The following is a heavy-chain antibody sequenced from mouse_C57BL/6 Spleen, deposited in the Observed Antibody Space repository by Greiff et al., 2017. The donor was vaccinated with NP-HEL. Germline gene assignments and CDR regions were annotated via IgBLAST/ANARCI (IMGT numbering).Heavy chain of an antibody. V-gene: IGHV1-81*01. CDR3: ARAGTDYSSYYAMDY. CDR2: IYPRSGNT. CDR1: GYTFTSYG. J-gene: IGHJ4*01. D-gene: IGHD2-5*01. Sequence: QVQLQQSGAELARPGASVKLSCTASGYTFTSYGISWVKQRTGQGLEWIGEIYPRSGNTYYNQKFKGKATLTADTSSSTAYMELRSLTSENSAVYFCARAGTDYSSYYAMDYWGQGTSVTVSS.